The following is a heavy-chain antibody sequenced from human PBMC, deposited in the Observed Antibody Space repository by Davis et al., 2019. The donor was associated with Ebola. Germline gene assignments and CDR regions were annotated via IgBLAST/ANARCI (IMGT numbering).Heavy chain of an antibody. CDR3: ARDRKGGGRPPWAFHI. V-gene: IGHV3-30-3*01. Sequence: GESLKIPCAASGFTFSSYAIHWVRQAPRKGLDWVAVISYDGSTEYYADSVRGRFTISRDNSKNTLYLQMNSLRAEDTALYYCARDRKGGGRPPWAFHIWGQGTMVTVSS. CDR2: ISYDGSTE. J-gene: IGHJ3*02. D-gene: IGHD1-26*01. CDR1: GFTFSSYA.